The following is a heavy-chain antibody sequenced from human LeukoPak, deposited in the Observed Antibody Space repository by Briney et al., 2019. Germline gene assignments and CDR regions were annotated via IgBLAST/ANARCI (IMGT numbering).Heavy chain of an antibody. J-gene: IGHJ4*02. CDR2: FTTTSIYM. CDR3: AGSLVFYASADY. V-gene: IGHV3-21*04. D-gene: IGHD3-10*01. CDR1: GFTFNAFT. Sequence: GGSLRLPCAASGFTFNAFTMHWVRQAPGKGLEWISSFTTTSIYMYYADSVKGRFTISRDNSKNTLYLQMNSLRAEDTAVYYCAGSLVFYASADYWGQGTLVTVSS.